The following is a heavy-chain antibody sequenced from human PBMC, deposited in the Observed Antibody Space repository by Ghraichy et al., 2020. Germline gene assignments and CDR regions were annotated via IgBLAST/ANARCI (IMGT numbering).Heavy chain of an antibody. J-gene: IGHJ6*02. V-gene: IGHV3-13*05. CDR3: VRQCTELRDKLYYYYGMDV. CDR2: IGIAGDP. Sequence: GESLNISCAASGFTFSNCDMHWVRQVTGKGLQWVSGIGIAGDPHYLDSVKGRFTISRENAKNSMYLQMNSLRAGDSAVYFCVRQCTELRDKLYYYYGMDVWGQGTTVTV. CDR1: GFTFSNCD. D-gene: IGHD2-15*01.